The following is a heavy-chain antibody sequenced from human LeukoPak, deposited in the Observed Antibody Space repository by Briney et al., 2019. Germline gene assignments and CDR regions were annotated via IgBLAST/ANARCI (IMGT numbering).Heavy chain of an antibody. J-gene: IGHJ4*02. Sequence: GGSLRLSCAASGFTFSSSNMNWVRQAPGKGVEWVSYITSGSTSTLYADSVKGRFTISRDNAKNSLFLQMNSLRDEDTAVYYCARGLKIVGATTSHFDYWGQGTLVTV. CDR1: GFTFSSSN. D-gene: IGHD1-26*01. CDR3: ARGLKIVGATTSHFDY. CDR2: ITSGSTST. V-gene: IGHV3-48*02.